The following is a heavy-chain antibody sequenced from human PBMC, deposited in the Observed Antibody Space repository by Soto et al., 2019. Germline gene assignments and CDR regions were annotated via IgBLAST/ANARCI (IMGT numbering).Heavy chain of an antibody. Sequence: EVQLVESGGGLVQPGGSLRLSCAASGFTFSSYWMSWVRQAPGKGLEWVANIKQDGSEKYYVDSVKGRFTISRDNAKNSLYLQMNSLRAEDTAVYYCASQSANYWFDPWGQGTLVTVSS. CDR1: GFTFSSYW. J-gene: IGHJ5*02. CDR3: ASQSANYWFDP. CDR2: IKQDGSEK. V-gene: IGHV3-7*03. D-gene: IGHD1-7*01.